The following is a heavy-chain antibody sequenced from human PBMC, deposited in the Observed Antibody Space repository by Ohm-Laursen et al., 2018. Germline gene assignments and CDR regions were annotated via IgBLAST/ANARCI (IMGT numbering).Heavy chain of an antibody. CDR1: GFIFSNYG. CDR3: AKSSGDSSGYYPDPDY. D-gene: IGHD3-22*01. V-gene: IGHV3-23*01. Sequence: SLRLSCSASGFIFSNYGTHWVRQAPGKGLEWVSGISGSGGSTYYADSVKGRFTISRDNSKNSLYLQMNSLRAEDTAVYYCAKSSGDSSGYYPDPDYWGQGTLVTVSS. CDR2: ISGSGGST. J-gene: IGHJ4*02.